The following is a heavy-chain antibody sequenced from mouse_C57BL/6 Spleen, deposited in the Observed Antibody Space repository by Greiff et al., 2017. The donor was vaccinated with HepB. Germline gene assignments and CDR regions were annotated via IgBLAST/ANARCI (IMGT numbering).Heavy chain of an antibody. Sequence: EVKLVESEGGLVQPGSSMKLSCTASGFTFSDYYMAWVRQVPEKGLEWVANINYDGSSTYYLDSLKSRFIISRDNAKNILYLQMSSLKSEDTATYYCARDWGYFDVWGTGTTVTVSS. CDR2: INYDGSST. CDR1: GFTFSDYY. V-gene: IGHV5-16*01. CDR3: ARDWGYFDV. J-gene: IGHJ1*03.